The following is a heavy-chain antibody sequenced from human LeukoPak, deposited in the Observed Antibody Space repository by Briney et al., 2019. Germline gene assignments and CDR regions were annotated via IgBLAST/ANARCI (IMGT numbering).Heavy chain of an antibody. V-gene: IGHV4-34*01. CDR3: ARIWLRDYFDY. CDR2: INHSGST. J-gene: IGHJ4*02. CDR1: GGSFSGYY. D-gene: IGHD3-16*01. Sequence: SETLSLTCAVYGGSFSGYYWSWIRQPPGKGLEWIGEINHSGSTNYNPSLKSRVTISVDKSKNQFSLKLSSVTAADTAVYYCARIWLRDYFDYWGQGTLVTVSS.